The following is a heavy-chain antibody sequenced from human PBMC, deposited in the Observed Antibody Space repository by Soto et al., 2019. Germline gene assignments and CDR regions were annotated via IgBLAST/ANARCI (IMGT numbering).Heavy chain of an antibody. CDR3: VKDDGDYSFDY. CDR2: INQGGSEK. J-gene: IGHJ4*02. Sequence: EVQLVESGGGLVQPGGSLRLSCAASGFTFSNYWMSWVRQAPGKGLEWVAKINQGGSEKWSADSVKGRFTISRDNAKNSLYLQLNRLGAADTAVYYCVKDDGDYSFDYWGQGTLVTVSS. D-gene: IGHD4-17*01. V-gene: IGHV3-7*03. CDR1: GFTFSNYW.